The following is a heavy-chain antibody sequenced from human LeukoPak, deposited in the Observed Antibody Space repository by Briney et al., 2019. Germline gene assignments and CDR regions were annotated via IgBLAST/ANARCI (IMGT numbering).Heavy chain of an antibody. J-gene: IGHJ4*02. CDR2: VYYSVNT. CDR1: GASVSTNY. D-gene: IGHD7-27*01. V-gene: IGHV4-59*02. Sequence: PSETLSLTCTVSGASVSTNYWSWIRQSPGKGLEWIGYVYYSVNTNYNPSLKSRVTISADTSKNQFFLKLTSVTAADTAVYYCAKDRIWAHWGQGTLVTVSS. CDR3: AKDRIWAH.